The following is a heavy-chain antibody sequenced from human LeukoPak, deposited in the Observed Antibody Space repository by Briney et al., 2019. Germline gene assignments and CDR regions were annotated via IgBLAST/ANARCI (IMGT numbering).Heavy chain of an antibody. V-gene: IGHV4-31*03. D-gene: IGHD3-3*01. CDR3: ARCLLRFFGADAFDI. CDR2: IYYSGST. Sequence: PSQTLSLTCTVSGGSISSGGYYWSWIRQHPGKGLEWIGYIYYSGSTYYNPSLKSRVTISVDTSKNQFSLKLGSVTAADAAVYYCARCLLRFFGADAFDIWGQGTMVTVSS. J-gene: IGHJ3*02. CDR1: GGSISSGGYY.